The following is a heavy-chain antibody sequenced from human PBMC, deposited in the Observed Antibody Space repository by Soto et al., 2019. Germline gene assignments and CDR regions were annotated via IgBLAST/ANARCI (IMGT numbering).Heavy chain of an antibody. Sequence: GASVKVSCKGPKNTLTELTIDWLRQAPGKGLEWMGRSAPEEGEPIYPQKFQGRVSMAEDPSTDTAYMELTSLRFEDTAVYFCAADRKIVGTIGAFDFWGQGTLVTVSS. CDR1: KNTLTELT. J-gene: IGHJ4*02. D-gene: IGHD1-26*01. CDR2: SAPEEGEP. CDR3: AADRKIVGTIGAFDF. V-gene: IGHV1-24*01.